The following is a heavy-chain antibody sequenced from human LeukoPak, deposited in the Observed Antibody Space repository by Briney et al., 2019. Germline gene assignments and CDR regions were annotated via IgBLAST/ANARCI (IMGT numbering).Heavy chain of an antibody. CDR3: ARDAGYDFWSGYYTKYFQH. J-gene: IGHJ1*01. Sequence: PGGSLRLSCAASGFTFSSYGMHWVRQAPGKGLEWVAVIWCDGSNKYYADSVKGRITISRDSSKNTLYLQMNSLRAEDTAVYYCARDAGYDFWSGYYTKYFQHWGRGTLVTVSS. CDR1: GFTFSSYG. CDR2: IWCDGSNK. D-gene: IGHD3-3*01. V-gene: IGHV3-33*01.